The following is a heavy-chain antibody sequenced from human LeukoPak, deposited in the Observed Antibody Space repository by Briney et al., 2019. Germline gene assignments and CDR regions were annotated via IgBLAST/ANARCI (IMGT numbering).Heavy chain of an antibody. V-gene: IGHV1-69*04. Sequence: SVKVSCKASGGTFSSYAISWVRQAPGQGLEWMGRIIPILGIANYAQKFQGRVTITADKSTSTAYMELSSLRSEDTAVYYCARDQGTMIVPDYWGQGTLVTVSS. CDR2: IIPILGIA. J-gene: IGHJ4*02. CDR1: GGTFSSYA. D-gene: IGHD3-22*01. CDR3: ARDQGTMIVPDY.